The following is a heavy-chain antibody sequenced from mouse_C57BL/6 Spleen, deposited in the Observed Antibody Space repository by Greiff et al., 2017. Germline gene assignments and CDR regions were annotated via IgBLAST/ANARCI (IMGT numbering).Heavy chain of an antibody. CDR3: ARELEEDFDY. CDR1: GYTFTSYG. J-gene: IGHJ2*01. D-gene: IGHD4-1*01. V-gene: IGHV1-85*01. CDR2: IYPRDGRT. Sequence: VQLQQSGPELVRPGASVKLSCKASGYTFTSYGINWVKQRPGQGLEWIGWIYPRDGRTNYNQKFKGKATLTVDTSSSTAYMELHSLTSEDSAVYFWARELEEDFDYWGQGTTLTVSS.